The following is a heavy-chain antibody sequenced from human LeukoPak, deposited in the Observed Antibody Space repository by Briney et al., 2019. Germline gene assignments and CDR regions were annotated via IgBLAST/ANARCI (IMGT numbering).Heavy chain of an antibody. V-gene: IGHV3-30*04. D-gene: IGHD6-6*01. CDR1: GFTFSNYA. J-gene: IGHJ4*02. CDR2: ISYGGSAK. Sequence: GGSLRLSCSASGFTFSNYAMHWVRQAPGKGLEWVALISYGGSAKFYADSVKGRFTISRDNSKSTLDPQMNSLRTEDTAVYYCARVRDQRVYYFDYWGQGSLVTVSS. CDR3: ARVRDQRVYYFDY.